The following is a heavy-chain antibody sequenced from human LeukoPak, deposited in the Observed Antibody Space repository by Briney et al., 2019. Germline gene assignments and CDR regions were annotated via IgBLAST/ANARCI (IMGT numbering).Heavy chain of an antibody. V-gene: IGHV4-59*01. CDR2: IYYSGGT. CDR3: ARDREGYEMDT. CDR1: GGSISSYY. J-gene: IGHJ3*02. D-gene: IGHD2-2*01. Sequence: PSETLSLTCTVSGGSISSYYWSWIRQPPGKGLEWIGYIYYSGGTTYSPSLQSRVTMSVDTSENQFSLKLRSVAAADTAVYYCARDREGYEMDTGGKGKMVT.